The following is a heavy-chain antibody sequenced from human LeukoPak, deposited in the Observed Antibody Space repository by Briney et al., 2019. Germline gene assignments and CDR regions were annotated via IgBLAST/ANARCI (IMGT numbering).Heavy chain of an antibody. V-gene: IGHV3-21*01. CDR1: GFTFSSYT. CDR2: ISSSSSYI. D-gene: IGHD3-22*01. CDR3: ARDLGVYYYDSSGYIDY. Sequence: GGSLRLSCAASGFTFSSYTMNWVRQAPGKGLEWVSSISSSSSYIYYADSVKGRFTISRDNAKNSLYLQMNSLRAEDTAVYYCARDLGVYYYDSSGYIDYWGQGTLVTVSS. J-gene: IGHJ4*02.